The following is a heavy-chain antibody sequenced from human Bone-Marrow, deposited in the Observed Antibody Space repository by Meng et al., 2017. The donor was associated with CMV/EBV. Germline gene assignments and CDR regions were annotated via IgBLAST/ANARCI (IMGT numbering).Heavy chain of an antibody. V-gene: IGHV3-30*18. CDR3: AKDRASGWTHWHFDL. CDR2: ISYDGSNK. Sequence: SGFTFSSYGMHWVRQAPGKGLEWVAVISYDGSNKYYADSVKGRFTISRDNSKNTLYLQMNSLRAEDTAVYYCAKDRASGWTHWHFDLWGRGTLVTVSS. J-gene: IGHJ2*01. CDR1: GFTFSSYG. D-gene: IGHD6-19*01.